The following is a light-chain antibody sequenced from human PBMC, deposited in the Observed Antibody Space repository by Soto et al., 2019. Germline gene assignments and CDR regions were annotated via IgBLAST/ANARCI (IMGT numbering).Light chain of an antibody. CDR3: QQNFSTPRYT. CDR1: QSISDY. V-gene: IGKV1-39*01. J-gene: IGKJ3*01. Sequence: DIQMTQSPPSLSASVGDRVTISCRASQSISDYLNWYQQKPGKAPKLLIYSASSLQSGVPSRFSGSGSVTDFTPTINSLQPEDFGTYYCQQNFSTPRYTFGPGTKVDI. CDR2: SAS.